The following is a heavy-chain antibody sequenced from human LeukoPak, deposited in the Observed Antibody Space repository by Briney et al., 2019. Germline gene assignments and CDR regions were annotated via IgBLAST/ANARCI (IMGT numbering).Heavy chain of an antibody. CDR2: INPNSGGT. Sequence: ASVKVSCKATGYTFTSYYMHWVRQAPGQGLEWMGWINPNSGGTNFAQNFKGRVTLTRVTSINTAFMNVSGLRSDDTAVYYCARARDDSSWKIFDSWGQGTLVTVSS. J-gene: IGHJ4*02. CDR3: ARARDDSSWKIFDS. V-gene: IGHV1-2*02. CDR1: GYTFTSYY. D-gene: IGHD6-13*01.